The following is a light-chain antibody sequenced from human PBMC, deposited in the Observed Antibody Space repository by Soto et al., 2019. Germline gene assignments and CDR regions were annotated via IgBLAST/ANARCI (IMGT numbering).Light chain of an antibody. V-gene: IGLV2-8*01. CDR2: EVS. CDR3: SSYAGNKKYV. Sequence: QSALTQPPSASGSPGQSVTISCTGTSSDVGAYKFVSWYQQHPGQAPKLILYEVSQRPSGVPDRFSGSKSDNTASLTVSGLQADDEADYYCSSYAGNKKYVFGGGTKVTVL. J-gene: IGLJ1*01. CDR1: SSDVGAYKF.